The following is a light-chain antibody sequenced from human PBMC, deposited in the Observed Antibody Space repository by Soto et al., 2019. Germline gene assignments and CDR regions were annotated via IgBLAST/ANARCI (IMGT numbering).Light chain of an antibody. CDR1: SSNIGNNY. Sequence: QSVLTQPPSVSAAPGQKVTISCSGSSSNIGNNYVSSYQQLPETAPKLLIYENNQRPAGIPDRFSGSKSGPSATLGITGLEPGDEADYYGGRWYSSLSAGPNWVFGGGTKLTVL. CDR2: ENN. CDR3: GRWYSSLSAGPNWV. J-gene: IGLJ3*02. V-gene: IGLV1-51*01.